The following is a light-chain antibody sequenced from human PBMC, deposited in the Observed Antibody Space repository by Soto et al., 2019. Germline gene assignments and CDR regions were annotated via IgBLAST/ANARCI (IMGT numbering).Light chain of an antibody. J-gene: IGLJ3*02. V-gene: IGLV1-44*01. CDR1: SSNVGSNT. CDR3: AAWDDSLSGWM. Sequence: QPVLTQPPSASGTPGQRVTISCSGSSSNVGSNTVNWYQQLPGPAPKLLIYSNTQRPSGVPDRFSGSKSGTSASLAISGLQSEDEADYFCAAWDDSLSGWMFGGGTKVTVL. CDR2: SNT.